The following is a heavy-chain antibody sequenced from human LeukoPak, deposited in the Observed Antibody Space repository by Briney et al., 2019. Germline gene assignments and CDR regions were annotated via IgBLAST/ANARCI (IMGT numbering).Heavy chain of an antibody. CDR3: ARVGSSSATYFDY. CDR2: ISSSSSYI. D-gene: IGHD6-6*01. CDR1: GFTFSSYS. J-gene: IGHJ4*02. Sequence: PGGSLRLSCAASGFTFSSYSMNWVRQAPGKGLEWVSSISSSSSYIYYADSVKGRFTISRDNAKNSLYLQMNSLRAEDTAVYYCARVGSSSATYFDYWGQGTLVTVSS. V-gene: IGHV3-21*01.